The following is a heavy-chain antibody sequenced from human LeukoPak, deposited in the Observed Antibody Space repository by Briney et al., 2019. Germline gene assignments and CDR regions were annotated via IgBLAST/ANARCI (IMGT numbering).Heavy chain of an antibody. CDR1: GGSISSYY. J-gene: IGHJ6*03. V-gene: IGHV4-59*01. CDR2: IYYSGST. Sequence: SSETLSLTCTVSGGSISSYYWSWIRQPPGKGLEWIGYIYYSGSTNYNPSLKSRVTISVDTSKNQFSLKLSSVTAADTAVYYCARGDRKGRSGYYYYMDVWGKGTTVTVSS. CDR3: ARGDRKGRSGYYYYMDV.